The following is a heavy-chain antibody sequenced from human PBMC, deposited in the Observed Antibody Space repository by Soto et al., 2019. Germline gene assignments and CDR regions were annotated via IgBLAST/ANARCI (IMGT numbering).Heavy chain of an antibody. J-gene: IGHJ6*02. V-gene: IGHV1-69*01. CDR2: TIHFLGSS. Sequence: QVQLVQSGAEVKKPGSSVKVSCEASGGTFNKFAISWVRQAPGQGLEWLGGTIHFLGSSKYAQKFQGRVTITADESANTAYMQLSGMRSEDTAIYYCARGGTSYGDDVWEASYSNGLDVWGQGTTVTVSS. CDR1: GGTFNKFA. D-gene: IGHD3-16*01. CDR3: ARGGTSYGDDVWEASYSNGLDV.